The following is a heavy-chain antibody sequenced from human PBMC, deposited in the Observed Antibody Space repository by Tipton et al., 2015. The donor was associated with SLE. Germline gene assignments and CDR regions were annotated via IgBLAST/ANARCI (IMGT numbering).Heavy chain of an antibody. CDR3: TTEGLYYDFWSGHHDAFDI. V-gene: IGHV3-15*01. D-gene: IGHD3-3*01. J-gene: IGHJ3*02. CDR2: IKSKTDGGTT. CDR1: GFTFSNAW. Sequence: GSLRLSCAASGFTFSNAWMSWVRQAPGKGLEWVGRIKSKTDGGTTDYAAPVKGRFTISRDDSKNTLYLQMNSLKTEDTAVYYCTTEGLYYDFWSGHHDAFDIWGQGTMVTVSS.